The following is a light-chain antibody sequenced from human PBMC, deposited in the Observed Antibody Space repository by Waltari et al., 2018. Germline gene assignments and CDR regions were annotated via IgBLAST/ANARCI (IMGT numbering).Light chain of an antibody. J-gene: IGLJ2*01. Sequence: QSALTQPRSVSGSPGQSVTISCTGTSSDVGGYNYVSWYQQHPGKAPKLMIYDVSKRPSVVPDRFSGSKAGNTASLTISGLQAEDEADYYCCSDAGSYTVVFGGGTKLTIL. V-gene: IGLV2-11*01. CDR2: DVS. CDR3: CSDAGSYTVV. CDR1: SSDVGGYNY.